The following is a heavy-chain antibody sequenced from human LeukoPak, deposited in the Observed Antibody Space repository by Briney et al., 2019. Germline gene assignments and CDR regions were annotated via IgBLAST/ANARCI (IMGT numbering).Heavy chain of an antibody. D-gene: IGHD3-10*01. J-gene: IGHJ3*02. Sequence: SETLSLTCAVSGGSISSSNWWSWVRQPPGKGLEWIGEIYHSGSTNYNPSLKSRVTISVDKSKNQFSLKLSSVTAADTAVYYCARSITMVRGVITRANRNAFDIWGQGTIVTASS. CDR2: IYHSGST. CDR3: ARSITMVRGVITRANRNAFDI. CDR1: GGSISSSNW. V-gene: IGHV4-4*02.